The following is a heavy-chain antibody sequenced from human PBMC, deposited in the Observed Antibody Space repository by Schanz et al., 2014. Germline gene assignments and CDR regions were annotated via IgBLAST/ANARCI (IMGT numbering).Heavy chain of an antibody. CDR1: GFTFNSYA. D-gene: IGHD2-15*01. J-gene: IGHJ6*02. Sequence: DVQLLESGGGLVQPGGSLRLSCAASGFTFNSYAMTWVRQAPGQGLEWVSSIRHSGGRKYYADSVKGRFTISRDNSENTRYLQMNSLSADDTAVFYCAKGMGYCSGGTCYDYYYYCLDVWGQGTTVTVSS. CDR2: IRHSGGRK. CDR3: AKGMGYCSGGTCYDYYYYCLDV. V-gene: IGHV3-23*01.